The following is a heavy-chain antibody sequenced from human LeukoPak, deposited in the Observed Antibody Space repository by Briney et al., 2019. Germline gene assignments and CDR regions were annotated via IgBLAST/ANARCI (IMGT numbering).Heavy chain of an antibody. Sequence: PGVTLRLSCAASGFTFSSYQLSRLPPAPGKGLVGVANIKQGGSEKYYVDSVKGRFTISRDNAKNSLYLQMNSLRAEDTAVYYCARSGVRYCSGGSCYSIWGQGTLVTVSS. D-gene: IGHD2-15*01. V-gene: IGHV3-7*01. CDR1: GFTFSSYQ. CDR2: IKQGGSEK. CDR3: ARSGVRYCSGGSCYSI. J-gene: IGHJ4*02.